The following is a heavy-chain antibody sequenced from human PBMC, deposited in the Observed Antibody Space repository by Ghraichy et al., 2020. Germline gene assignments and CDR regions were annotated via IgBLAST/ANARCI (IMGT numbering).Heavy chain of an antibody. CDR2: IYYSGST. CDR1: GGSISSSSYY. V-gene: IGHV4-39*01. Sequence: SQTLSLTCTVSGGSISSSSYYWGWIRQPPGKGLEWIGSIYYSGSTYYNPSLKSRVTISVDTSKNQFSLKLSSVTAADTAVYYCARRRGSYIAISWRKGWFDPWVQGALVTVSS. D-gene: IGHD3-16*01. CDR3: ARRRGSYIAISWRKGWFDP. J-gene: IGHJ5*02.